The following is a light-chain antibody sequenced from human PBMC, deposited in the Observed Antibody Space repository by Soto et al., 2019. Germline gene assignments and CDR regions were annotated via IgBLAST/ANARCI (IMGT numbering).Light chain of an antibody. J-gene: IGLJ1*01. Sequence: QSVLTQPPSASGSPGQSVTISCTGTSSDVGGYNYVSWYQQHPGKAPKLMIYEVTKRPSGVPDRFSASKSGNTASLTVSGLQAEDEADYYCSSYAGTAYVFGTGTKVT. CDR1: SSDVGGYNY. CDR3: SSYAGTAYV. V-gene: IGLV2-8*01. CDR2: EVT.